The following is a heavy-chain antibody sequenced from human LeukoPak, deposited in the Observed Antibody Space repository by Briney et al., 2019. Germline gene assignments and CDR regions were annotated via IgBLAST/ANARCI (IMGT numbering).Heavy chain of an antibody. CDR1: GHSFSGYY. CDR3: ARLPTRGRYYYYFMDV. Sequence: SETLSLTCAVYGHSFSGYYGRWPRQPRGRGGEGLGEINHSGSTNYNPSLRSRVTISVDTSKNQFSLKLSSVTAADTAVYYCARLPTRGRYYYYFMDVWGKGTTLTISS. CDR2: INHSGST. J-gene: IGHJ6*03. D-gene: IGHD3-10*01. V-gene: IGHV4-34*01.